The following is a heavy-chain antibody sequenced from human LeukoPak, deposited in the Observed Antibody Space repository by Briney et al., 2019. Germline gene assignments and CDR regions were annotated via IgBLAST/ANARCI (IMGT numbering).Heavy chain of an antibody. CDR2: ISSSSSYI. CDR1: GFTFSSYS. V-gene: IGHV3-21*01. D-gene: IGHD6-13*01. J-gene: IGHJ3*02. Sequence: GGSLRLSCAASGFTFSSYSMNWVRQAPGKGLEWVSSISSSSSYIYYADSVKGRFTISRDNAKNSLYLQMNSLRAEDTAVYYCARSVIAAVGGAFDIWGQGTMVTVSS. CDR3: ARSVIAAVGGAFDI.